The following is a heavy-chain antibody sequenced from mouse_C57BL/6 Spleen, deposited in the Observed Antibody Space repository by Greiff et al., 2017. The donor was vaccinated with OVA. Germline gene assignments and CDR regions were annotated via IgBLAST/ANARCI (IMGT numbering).Heavy chain of an antibody. D-gene: IGHD2-2*01. V-gene: IGHV1-15*01. J-gene: IGHJ4*01. Sequence: VKLVESGAELVRPGASVTLSCKASGYTFTDYEMHWVKQTPVHGLEWIGAIDPETGGTAYNQKFKGKAILTADKSSSTAYMELRSLTSEDSAVYYCTRYGYDGVMDYWGQGTSVTVSS. CDR2: IDPETGGT. CDR3: TRYGYDGVMDY. CDR1: GYTFTDYE.